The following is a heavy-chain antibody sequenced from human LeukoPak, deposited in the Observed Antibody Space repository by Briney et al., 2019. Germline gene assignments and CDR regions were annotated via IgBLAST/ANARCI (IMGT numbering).Heavy chain of an antibody. CDR3: ARNQWLPFDAFDI. CDR2: IKQDGSEK. J-gene: IGHJ3*02. D-gene: IGHD5-18*01. V-gene: IGHV3-7*01. Sequence: GGSLRLSCAASGFTFSSYWMSWVRQAPGKGLECVASIKQDGSEKYYVDSVKGRFTISRDNTKNSPYLQMNSLRADDTAVYYCARNQWLPFDAFDIWGQGTMVTVSS. CDR1: GFTFSSYW.